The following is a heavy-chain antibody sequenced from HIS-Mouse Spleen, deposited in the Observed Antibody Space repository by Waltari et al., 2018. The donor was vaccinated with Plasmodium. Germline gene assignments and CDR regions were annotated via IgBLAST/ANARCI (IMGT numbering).Heavy chain of an antibody. CDR2: IDWDDDK. D-gene: IGHD6-6*01. CDR1: GFSLSTSGMC. CDR3: ARTTYSSSSAKYYYYGMDV. J-gene: IGHJ6*02. Sequence: QVTLRESGPALVKPNQTLTLTCTFSGFSLSTSGMCVTWIRQPPGKALEWLARIDWDDDKYYSTSLKTRLTISKDTSKNQVVLTMTNMDPVDTATYYCARTTYSSSSAKYYYYGMDVWGQGTTVTVSS. V-gene: IGHV2-70*15.